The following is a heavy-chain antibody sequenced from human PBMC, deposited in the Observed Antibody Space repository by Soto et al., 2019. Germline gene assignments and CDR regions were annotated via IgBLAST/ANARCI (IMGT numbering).Heavy chain of an antibody. V-gene: IGHV3-11*05. D-gene: IGHD1-1*01. CDR3: ARDGWNAALFFDY. J-gene: IGHJ4*02. CDR1: GFSISDYY. Sequence: QVQLVESGGGLIKHGGSLRLSCAASGFSISDYYMSWVRQAPGKGLERVSYISTSSSYTNYADSVKGRFTISRDNAKNSLYLQMNSLRAEDTAVYYCARDGWNAALFFDYWGQGTLVTVSS. CDR2: ISTSSSYT.